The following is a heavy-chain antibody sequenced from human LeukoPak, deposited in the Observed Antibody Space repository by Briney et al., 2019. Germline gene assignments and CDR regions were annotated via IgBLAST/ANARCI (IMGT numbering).Heavy chain of an antibody. J-gene: IGHJ6*02. Sequence: GGSLRLSCAASGFTFSSYAMSWVRQAPGKGLEWVSAISGSGGSTYYADSVKGRFTISRDNSKNTLYLQMNSLRAEDTAVYYCAKKPIYDILTGYSLPRNYYYYGMDVWGQGTTVTVSS. CDR1: GFTFSSYA. D-gene: IGHD3-9*01. CDR2: ISGSGGST. V-gene: IGHV3-23*01. CDR3: AKKPIYDILTGYSLPRNYYYYGMDV.